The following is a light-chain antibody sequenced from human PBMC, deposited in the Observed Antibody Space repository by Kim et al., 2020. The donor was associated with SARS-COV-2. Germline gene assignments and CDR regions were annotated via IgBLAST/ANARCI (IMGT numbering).Light chain of an antibody. CDR2: GAS. V-gene: IGKV1-39*01. Sequence: DRVTSTCRASKNINNYVNWYKKGPGSAPKLLIYGASRLQSGVPTRFSGRGSDTDFSLTITSLQPEDFATYYCQQTYSAPMTFGPGTRLEIK. J-gene: IGKJ5*01. CDR3: QQTYSAPMT. CDR1: KNINNY.